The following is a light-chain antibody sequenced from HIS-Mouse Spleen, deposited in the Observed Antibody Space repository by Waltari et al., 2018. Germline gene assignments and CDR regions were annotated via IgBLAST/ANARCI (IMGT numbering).Light chain of an antibody. J-gene: IGLJ2*01. V-gene: IGLV2-23*01. CDR1: SSDVGSYHL. CDR3: CSYAGSSTVV. CDR2: EGS. Sequence: QSALTQPASVSGSPGQSITISCTGTSSDVGSYHLVSWYQQHPGKVPKRMIYEGSKRPSGVSNRFSGSKSGNTASLTISGLQAEDEADYYCCSYAGSSTVVFGGGTKLTVL.